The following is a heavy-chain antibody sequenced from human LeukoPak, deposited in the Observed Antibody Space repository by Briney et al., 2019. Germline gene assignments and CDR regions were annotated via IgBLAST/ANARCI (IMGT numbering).Heavy chain of an antibody. CDR1: GGSISGYY. CDR2: IYYSGST. CDR3: ARAPPPGGWPQGYFDL. D-gene: IGHD6-19*01. Sequence: SETLSLTCTVSGGSISGYYWSCIRQPPGKGLEWIGYIYYSGSTNYNPSLKSRVTISVDTSKNQFSLKLSSVIAADTAVYYCARAPPPGGWPQGYFDLWGRGTLATVSS. J-gene: IGHJ2*01. V-gene: IGHV4-59*08.